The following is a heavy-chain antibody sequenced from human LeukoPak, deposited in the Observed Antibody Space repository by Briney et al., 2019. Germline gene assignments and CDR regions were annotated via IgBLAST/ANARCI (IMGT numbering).Heavy chain of an antibody. Sequence: GGSLRLSCAASGITFSSYAMSWGRQAPGKGLEWVSAISGSGGSTYYADSVKGRFTISRDNSKNTLYLQMNSLRAEDTAVYYCAKPLNDYSRALGYWGQGTLVTVSS. V-gene: IGHV3-23*01. CDR1: GITFSSYA. CDR3: AKPLNDYSRALGY. CDR2: ISGSGGST. J-gene: IGHJ4*02. D-gene: IGHD4-11*01.